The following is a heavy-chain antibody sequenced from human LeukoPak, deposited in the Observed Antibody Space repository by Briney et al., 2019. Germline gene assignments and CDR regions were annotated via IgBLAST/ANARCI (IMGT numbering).Heavy chain of an antibody. CDR2: ISGSGGST. CDR1: GFTFSSYP. J-gene: IGHJ4*02. CDR3: AKGYEITIFGVVTPGGY. Sequence: GGSLRLSCAASGFTFSSYPMSWVRQAPGKGLEWVSAISGSGGSTYYADSVKGRFTISRDNSKNTLYLQMNSLRAEDTAVYYCAKGYEITIFGVVTPGGYWGQGTLVTVSS. D-gene: IGHD3-3*01. V-gene: IGHV3-23*01.